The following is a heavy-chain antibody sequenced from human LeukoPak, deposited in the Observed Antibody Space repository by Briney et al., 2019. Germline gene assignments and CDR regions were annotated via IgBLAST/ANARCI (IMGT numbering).Heavy chain of an antibody. Sequence: GGALRVSCAASVFTFRTYAMSSGRQAPGRRLEWVSPICMRGGVTYYPHSVRGGFTPFRDDSKNMLYLQMTRLGAADTAVYYCAKSFGPGSFFDYWGQGTLVTVSS. J-gene: IGHJ4*02. CDR3: AKSFGPGSFFDY. D-gene: IGHD3-10*01. CDR2: ICMRGGVT. CDR1: VFTFRTYA. V-gene: IGHV3-23*01.